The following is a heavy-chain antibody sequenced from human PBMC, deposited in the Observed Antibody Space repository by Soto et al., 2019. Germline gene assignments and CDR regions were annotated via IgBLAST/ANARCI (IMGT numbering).Heavy chain of an antibody. CDR1: GGSISSYY. CDR3: ARHGRGTTVTTRLFFFDY. CDR2: IYYSRST. Sequence: QVQLQESGPGLVKPSETLSLTCTVSGGSISSYYWSWIRQPPGKGLEWIGYIYYSRSTNYNPSLKSRVTISVDTSKNQFSLKLSSVTAADTAVYYCARHGRGTTVTTRLFFFDYWGQGTLVTVSS. V-gene: IGHV4-59*08. J-gene: IGHJ4*02. D-gene: IGHD4-17*01.